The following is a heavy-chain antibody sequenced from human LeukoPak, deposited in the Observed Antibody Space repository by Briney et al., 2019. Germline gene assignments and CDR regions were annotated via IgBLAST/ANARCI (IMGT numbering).Heavy chain of an antibody. J-gene: IGHJ3*02. CDR1: GFTFSSYA. CDR2: ISGSGGST. V-gene: IGHV3-23*01. Sequence: GGSLRLSCAASGFTFSSYAMSWVRQAPGKGLEWVSAISGSGGSTYYADSVKGRFTISRDNAKNSLYLQMNSLRAEDTAVYYCARDRGLRLDAFDIWGQGTMVTVSS. CDR3: ARDRGLRLDAFDI. D-gene: IGHD5-12*01.